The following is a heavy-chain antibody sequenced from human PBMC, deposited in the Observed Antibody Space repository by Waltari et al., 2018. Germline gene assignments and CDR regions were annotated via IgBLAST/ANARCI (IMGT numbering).Heavy chain of an antibody. CDR1: GFTFGYPG. J-gene: IGHJ4*02. CDR2: IRSKASGGTT. CDR3: TRDHRIVVVPAALFDY. Sequence: EVQLVESGGGLVQPGRSLRLSRPGSGFTFGYPGQRWFRQAPGKGLEWVGFIRSKASGGTTEYAASVKGRFTISREDSKSIAYLQMNSLKTEDTAVYYCTRDHRIVVVPAALFDYWGQGTLVTVSS. D-gene: IGHD2-2*01. V-gene: IGHV3-49*03.